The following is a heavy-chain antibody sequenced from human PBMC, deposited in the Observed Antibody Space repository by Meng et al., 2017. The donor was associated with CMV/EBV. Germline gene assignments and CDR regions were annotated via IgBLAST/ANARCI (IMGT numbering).Heavy chain of an antibody. Sequence: GGSLKISCAASGFTFSSYSMNWVRQAPGKGLEWVSSISSSSSYIYYADSVKGRFTISRDNAKNSLYLQMNSLRAEDTAVYYCARESVRWSGYYNDGMDVWGQGTTVTVSS. CDR1: GFTFSSYS. V-gene: IGHV3-21*01. CDR2: ISSSSSYI. J-gene: IGHJ6*02. CDR3: ARESVRWSGYYNDGMDV. D-gene: IGHD3-3*01.